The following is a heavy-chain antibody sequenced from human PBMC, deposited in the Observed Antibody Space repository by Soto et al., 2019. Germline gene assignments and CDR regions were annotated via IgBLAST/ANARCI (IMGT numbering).Heavy chain of an antibody. Sequence: EVQLVESGGDLVQRGGSLRLSCVASGFTFSGYSMNWVRQAPGKGREWFSYITSDTKTIKYADSVKGRFTISRDNAKNSVYLQMNSLRDEDTAVYYCARSVEGHFDYWGQGTVVTVSS. V-gene: IGHV3-48*02. CDR3: ARSVEGHFDY. D-gene: IGHD6-19*01. J-gene: IGHJ4*02. CDR2: ITSDTKTI. CDR1: GFTFSGYS.